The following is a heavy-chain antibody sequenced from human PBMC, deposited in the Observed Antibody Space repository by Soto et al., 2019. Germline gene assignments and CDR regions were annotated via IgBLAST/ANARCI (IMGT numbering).Heavy chain of an antibody. D-gene: IGHD3-3*01. CDR2: ISYDGSNK. Sequence: GGSLRLSCAASGFTFSSYGMHGVRQAPGKGLEWVAVISYDGSNKYYADSVKGRFTISRDNSKNTLYLQMNSLRAEDTAVYYCAKDPTIFGVVITGYYFDYWGQGSLVPVSA. CDR1: GFTFSSYG. V-gene: IGHV3-30*18. J-gene: IGHJ4*02. CDR3: AKDPTIFGVVITGYYFDY.